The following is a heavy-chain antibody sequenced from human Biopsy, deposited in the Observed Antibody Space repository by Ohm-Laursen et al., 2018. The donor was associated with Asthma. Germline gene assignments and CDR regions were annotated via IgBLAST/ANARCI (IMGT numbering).Heavy chain of an antibody. D-gene: IGHD3-9*01. J-gene: IGHJ6*02. CDR2: IYYSGTT. CDR1: GGSISSGDYY. V-gene: IGHV4-30-4*01. CDR3: ARMNTLIQAANYFSYAMDV. Sequence: TLSLTCTVSGGSISSGDYYWSWIRQPPGKGLEWIGYIYYSGTTYYNPSLKSRVTISVDRSQRQFSLKVNSVTAADTAVYYCARMNTLIQAANYFSYAMDVWGQGTTVTVSS.